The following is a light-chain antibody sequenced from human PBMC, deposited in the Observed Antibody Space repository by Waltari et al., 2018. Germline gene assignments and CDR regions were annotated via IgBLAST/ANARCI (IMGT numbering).Light chain of an antibody. Sequence: LTQPPSVSATPGQRVTIPCSGSNSNIGINYISWYQQLPRTAPKLLIYENKKRPSGSPDRLFGSKSGTSATLSITGLQTEDEADYYCGTCDNSLRAWVFGGGTKLTVL. V-gene: IGLV1-51*02. CDR1: NSNIGINY. CDR2: ENK. CDR3: GTCDNSLRAWV. J-gene: IGLJ3*02.